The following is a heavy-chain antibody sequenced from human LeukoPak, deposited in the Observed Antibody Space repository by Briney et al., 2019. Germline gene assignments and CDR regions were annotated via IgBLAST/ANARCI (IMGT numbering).Heavy chain of an antibody. V-gene: IGHV4-59*08. CDR1: GGSISSYY. Sequence: PSETLSLTCTVSGGSISSYYWSWIRQPPGKGLEWIGYIYYSGSTNYNPSLKSRVTISVDTSKNQFSLKLSSVTAADTAVYYCARQGGDGVDYWGQGTLVTVSS. CDR3: ARQGGDGVDY. J-gene: IGHJ4*02. CDR2: IYYSGST. D-gene: IGHD2-21*02.